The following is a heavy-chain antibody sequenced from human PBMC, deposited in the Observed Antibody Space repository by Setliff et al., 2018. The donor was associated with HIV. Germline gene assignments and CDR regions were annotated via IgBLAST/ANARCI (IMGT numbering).Heavy chain of an antibody. V-gene: IGHV1-18*01. CDR1: GYTFINYG. D-gene: IGHD3-22*01. Sequence: GASVKVSCKASGYTFINYGICWVRQAPGQGLEWMGWISAYNGNTNYAQQLQGRVTMTTDTSTSTAYMELRSLRSDDTAVYYCARDGYYYDGSAYSTFDYWGQGTLVTVSS. J-gene: IGHJ4*02. CDR2: ISAYNGNT. CDR3: ARDGYYYDGSAYSTFDY.